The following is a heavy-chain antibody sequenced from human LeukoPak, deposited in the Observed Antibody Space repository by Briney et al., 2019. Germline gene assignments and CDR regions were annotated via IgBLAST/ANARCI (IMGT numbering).Heavy chain of an antibody. V-gene: IGHV4-34*01. Sequence: PSETLSLTCAVYGGSFSGYYWSWIRQPPGKGLEWIGEINHSGSTNYNPSLKSRVTISVDTSKNQFSLKLSSVTAADTAVYYCARGRVGIRRGWFDPWGQGTLVTVSS. CDR1: GGSFSGYY. D-gene: IGHD5-18*01. J-gene: IGHJ5*02. CDR2: INHSGST. CDR3: ARGRVGIRRGWFDP.